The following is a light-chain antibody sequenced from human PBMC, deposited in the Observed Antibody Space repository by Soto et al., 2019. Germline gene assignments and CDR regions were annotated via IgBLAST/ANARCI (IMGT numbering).Light chain of an antibody. Sequence: DIQMTQSPSTLSASIGDRVTITCRASQSISSWLAWYQQKPGKAPKLLIYDASKLESGVPSRFSGSGSGTEFTLTISSLQTDDFATYYCQQYNSYSVTFGPGTKVDTK. CDR2: DAS. CDR1: QSISSW. V-gene: IGKV1-5*01. J-gene: IGKJ3*01. CDR3: QQYNSYSVT.